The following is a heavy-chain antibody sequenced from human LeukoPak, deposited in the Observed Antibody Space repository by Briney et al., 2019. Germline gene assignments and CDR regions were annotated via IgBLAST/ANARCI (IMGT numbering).Heavy chain of an antibody. CDR1: GGSISSSSYY. CDR2: IYTSGST. Sequence: PSETLSLTCTVSGGSISSSSYYWGWIRQPAGKGLERIGRIYTSGSTNYNPSLKSRVTISVDTSKNQFSLKLSSVTAADTAVYYCARRAGALPGGAFDIWGQGTMVTVSS. V-gene: IGHV4-61*02. CDR3: ARRAGALPGGAFDI. J-gene: IGHJ3*02. D-gene: IGHD1-26*01.